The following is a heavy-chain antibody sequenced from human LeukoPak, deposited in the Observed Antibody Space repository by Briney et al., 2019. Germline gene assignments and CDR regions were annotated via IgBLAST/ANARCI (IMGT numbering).Heavy chain of an antibody. CDR3: ARGSSSWYYYYGMDV. CDR1: GYTFTTYD. CDR2: ISAYNGNT. D-gene: IGHD6-13*01. Sequence: ASVKVSCKASGYTFTTYDISWVRQAPGQGLEWMGWISAYNGNTNYAQKLQGRVTMTTDTSTSTAYMELRSLRSDDTAVYYCARGSSSWYYYYGMDVWGQGTTVTVSS. J-gene: IGHJ6*02. V-gene: IGHV1-18*01.